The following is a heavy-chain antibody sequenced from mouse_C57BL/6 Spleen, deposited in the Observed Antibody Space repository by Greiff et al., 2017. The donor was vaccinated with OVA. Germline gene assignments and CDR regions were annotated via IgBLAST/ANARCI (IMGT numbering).Heavy chain of an antibody. Sequence: DVKLQESGGGLVQPGGSMKLSCVASGFTFSNYWMNWVRQSPEKGLEWVAQIRLKSDNYATNYAESVKGRFTISRDDSKSSVYLQMNNVRAEDTGIYYCTEGMDYWGQGTSVTVSS. CDR3: TEGMDY. CDR1: GFTFSNYW. CDR2: IRLKSDNYAT. V-gene: IGHV6-3*01. J-gene: IGHJ4*01.